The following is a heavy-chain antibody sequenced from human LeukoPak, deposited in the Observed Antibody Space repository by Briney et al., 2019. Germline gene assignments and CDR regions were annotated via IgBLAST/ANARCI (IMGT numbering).Heavy chain of an antibody. Sequence: GGSLRLSCAASGFTVSSKYMSWVRQAPGKGLEWVSVIYSGGSTYYADSVKGRFTISRDNSKNTLYLQMNSLKAEDTAVYYCARRFGKELVHRYGMDVWGQGTTVTVSS. CDR1: GFTVSSKY. D-gene: IGHD6-6*01. J-gene: IGHJ6*02. CDR2: IYSGGST. V-gene: IGHV3-53*01. CDR3: ARRFGKELVHRYGMDV.